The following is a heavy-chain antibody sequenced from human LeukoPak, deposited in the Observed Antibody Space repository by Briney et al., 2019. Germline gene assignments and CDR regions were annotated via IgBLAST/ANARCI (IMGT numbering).Heavy chain of an antibody. V-gene: IGHV3-23*01. D-gene: IGHD6-13*01. CDR1: GFTFNIYA. Sequence: GGSLRLSCAASGFTFNIYAMSWVRQVPGKGLEWVSAISGSGGSTYYADSVKGRFTNSRDNSKNTLYLQMNSLRAEDTAVYYCAKVGYSSSWYPDDAFDIWGQGTMVTVSS. J-gene: IGHJ3*02. CDR2: ISGSGGST. CDR3: AKVGYSSSWYPDDAFDI.